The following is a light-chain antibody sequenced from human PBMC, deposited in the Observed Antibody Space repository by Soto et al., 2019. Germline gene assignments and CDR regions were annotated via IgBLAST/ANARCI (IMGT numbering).Light chain of an antibody. CDR3: QQYDNLPPYT. CDR2: DAS. Sequence: DIQMTQSPSSLSASVGDRVTITCQASQDISNYLNWYQQKPGKAPKLLIYDASNLETGVPSRFSGSGSGTDLTFTISSLQPEDIATYYFQQYDNLPPYTFGQGTKLEIK. J-gene: IGKJ2*01. V-gene: IGKV1-33*01. CDR1: QDISNY.